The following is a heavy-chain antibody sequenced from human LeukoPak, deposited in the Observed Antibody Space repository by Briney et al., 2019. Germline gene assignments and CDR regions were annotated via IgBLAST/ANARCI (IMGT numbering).Heavy chain of an antibody. CDR1: GYTFTGYY. J-gene: IGHJ4*02. CDR2: INPNSGGT. D-gene: IGHD3-22*01. V-gene: IGHV1-2*02. Sequence: ASVKVSCKASGYTFTGYYMHWVRQAPGQGLEWMGWINPNSGGTNYAQKFQGRVTMTRDTSISTAYMELSRLRSDDTAVYYCARDLYDSSGYYRSFDYWGQGTLVTVSS. CDR3: ARDLYDSSGYYRSFDY.